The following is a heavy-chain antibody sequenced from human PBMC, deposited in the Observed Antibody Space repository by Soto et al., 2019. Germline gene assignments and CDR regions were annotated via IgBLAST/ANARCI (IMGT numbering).Heavy chain of an antibody. CDR3: AREAVSGRTGFDY. CDR1: GYTFTSYG. V-gene: IGHV1-18*01. D-gene: IGHD6-19*01. J-gene: IGHJ4*02. CDR2: VNAYNGNT. Sequence: QVQLVQSGAEVTKPGASVKVSCKASGYTFTSYGISWVRQAPGQGLEWMGWVNAYNGNTNYAQKFQVRVTMTTDTSTSTAYMELRRLRSDVTAVYYGAREAVSGRTGFDYWGQGTLVTVSS.